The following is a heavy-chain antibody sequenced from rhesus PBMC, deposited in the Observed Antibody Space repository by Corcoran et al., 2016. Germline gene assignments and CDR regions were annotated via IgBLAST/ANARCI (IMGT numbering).Heavy chain of an antibody. D-gene: IGHD1-26*01. J-gene: IGHJ3*01. CDR2: ISGSSGST. CDR3: ARDSVTGTTCAFDF. Sequence: QVQLQESGPGLVKPSETLSLTCAVSGGSVSSSNWWSWIRQPPGKGLEWIGFISGSSGSTYYNPCLMSRVTISTDTSKNQFSLKLSSVTAADTAVYYCARDSVTGTTCAFDFWGQGLRVTVSS. V-gene: IGHV4-65*01. CDR1: GGSVSSSNW.